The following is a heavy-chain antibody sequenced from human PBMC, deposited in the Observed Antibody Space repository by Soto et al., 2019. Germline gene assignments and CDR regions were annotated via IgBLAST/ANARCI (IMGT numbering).Heavy chain of an antibody. V-gene: IGHV1-69*12. Sequence: QVQLVQSGAEVKKPGSSVKVSCTSSGGTFSSYAISWVRQAPGQGLEWMGGIIPIFGTADYAQKFQGRVTITADESTSTAYMELSSLRSEDTAVYYCASSAMDHYYYGMDVWGQGTTVTVSS. CDR2: IIPIFGTA. D-gene: IGHD5-18*01. J-gene: IGHJ6*02. CDR3: ASSAMDHYYYGMDV. CDR1: GGTFSSYA.